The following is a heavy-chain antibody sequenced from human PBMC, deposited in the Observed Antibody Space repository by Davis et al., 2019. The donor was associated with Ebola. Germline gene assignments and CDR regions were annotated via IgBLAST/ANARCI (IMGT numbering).Heavy chain of an antibody. CDR1: GGTFSSYA. V-gene: IGHV1-69*13. CDR3: ARGSLAYCGGDCCFG. Sequence: AASVKVSCKASGGTFSSYAISWVRQAPGQGLEWMGGIIPIFGTANYAQKFQGRVTITADESTSTAYMELSSLRSEDTAVYYCARGSLAYCGGDCCFGWGQGTLVTVSS. J-gene: IGHJ4*02. D-gene: IGHD2-21*01. CDR2: IIPIFGTA.